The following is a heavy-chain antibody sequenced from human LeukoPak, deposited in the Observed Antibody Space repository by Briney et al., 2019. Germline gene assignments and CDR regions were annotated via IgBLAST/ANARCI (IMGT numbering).Heavy chain of an antibody. D-gene: IGHD6-19*01. Sequence: ASVKVSCKASGYTFTSYGISWVRQAPGQGLEWMGWISAYNGNTNYAQKLQGRVTMTTDTSTSTAYMELRSLRSDDTAVYYCARDRIAVADYYYGMDVWGQGTTVTVSS. V-gene: IGHV1-18*01. CDR3: ARDRIAVADYYYGMDV. CDR1: GYTFTSYG. CDR2: ISAYNGNT. J-gene: IGHJ6*02.